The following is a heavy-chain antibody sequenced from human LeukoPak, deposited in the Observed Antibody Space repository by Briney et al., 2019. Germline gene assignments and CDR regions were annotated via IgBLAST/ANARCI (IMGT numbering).Heavy chain of an antibody. CDR2: VSSSGEST. J-gene: IGHJ4*02. V-gene: IGHV3-23*01. CDR3: ASVIRFLGWSFDY. D-gene: IGHD3-3*01. Sequence: GGSLRLSCAASGFTFSNYAMTWVRQAPGKGLEWVATVSSSGESTYYADSVKGRSTIFRDNSKNTLYLQMNSLRAEDTALYYCASVIRFLGWSFDYWGQGTLVTVSS. CDR1: GFTFSNYA.